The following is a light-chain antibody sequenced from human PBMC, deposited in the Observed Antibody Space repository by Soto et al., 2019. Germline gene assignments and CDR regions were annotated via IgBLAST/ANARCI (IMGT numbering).Light chain of an antibody. CDR2: EGT. V-gene: IGLV2-23*01. CDR1: SSDIGSYDL. Sequence: QSVLTLPASVSGPLGQSIVISCTGSSSDIGSYDLVSWYQQYPGKAPKVVIFEGTKRPSGVSNRFSGSKSGNTASLTISGLQTEDEADYYCCSYGGSRTYVFGAGTKVTVL. J-gene: IGLJ1*01. CDR3: CSYGGSRTYV.